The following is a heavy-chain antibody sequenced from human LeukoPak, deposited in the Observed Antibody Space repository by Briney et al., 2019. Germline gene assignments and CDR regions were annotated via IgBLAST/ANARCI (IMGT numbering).Heavy chain of an antibody. CDR3: ARTRAARLILDD. D-gene: IGHD6-6*01. Sequence: SETLSLTCAVYGGTFSGYYWSWLRQRPGKGLEWIGEINHSGSTNSNPSLKSQVTISVHTSKNQSALKLSSVIAADTAVYYCARTRAARLILDDWGQGTLVAVSS. CDR2: INHSGST. V-gene: IGHV4-34*01. J-gene: IGHJ4*02. CDR1: GGTFSGYY.